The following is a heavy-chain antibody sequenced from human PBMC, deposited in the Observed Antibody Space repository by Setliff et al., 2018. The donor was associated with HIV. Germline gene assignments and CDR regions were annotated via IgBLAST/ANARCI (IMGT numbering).Heavy chain of an antibody. CDR1: GYSISSGYY. CDR2: IYHSGST. Sequence: PSETLSLTCAVSGYSISSGYYWGWIRQPPGKGLEWIGSIYHSGSTYYNPSLKSRVTISVDTSKNQFSLKLSSVTAADTAVYYCARHSGGSFYNFWSGDYYYYGMDVWGQGTKVTVSS. D-gene: IGHD3-3*01. J-gene: IGHJ6*02. CDR3: ARHSGGSFYNFWSGDYYYYGMDV. V-gene: IGHV4-38-2*01.